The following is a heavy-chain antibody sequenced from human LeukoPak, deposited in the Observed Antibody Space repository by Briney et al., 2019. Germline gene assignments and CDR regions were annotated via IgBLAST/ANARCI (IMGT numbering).Heavy chain of an antibody. D-gene: IGHD2-2*01. V-gene: IGHV3-23*01. CDR3: ARGFVVVPASHDVFDP. CDR2: ISGSGGST. Sequence: PGGSLRLSCAASGFTFSSSAMSWVRQAPGKGLEWVSTISGSGGSTYYADSVKGRFTISRDTSKNTLYLQMNSLRAEDTAVYYCARGFVVVPASHDVFDPWGQGTLVTVSS. CDR1: GFTFSSSA. J-gene: IGHJ5*02.